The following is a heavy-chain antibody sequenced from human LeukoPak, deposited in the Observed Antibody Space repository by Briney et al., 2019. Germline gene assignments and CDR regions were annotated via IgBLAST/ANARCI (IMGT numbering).Heavy chain of an antibody. CDR2: INHSGST. V-gene: IGHV4-34*01. Sequence: PSETLSLTCAVYGGSFSGYYWSWIRQPPGKGLEWIGEINHSGSTNYNPSLKSRVTISVDTSKNQFSLKLRSVTAADTAVYYCARRPSSGWKYYFDYWGQGTLVTVSS. J-gene: IGHJ4*02. D-gene: IGHD6-19*01. CDR3: ARRPSSGWKYYFDY. CDR1: GGSFSGYY.